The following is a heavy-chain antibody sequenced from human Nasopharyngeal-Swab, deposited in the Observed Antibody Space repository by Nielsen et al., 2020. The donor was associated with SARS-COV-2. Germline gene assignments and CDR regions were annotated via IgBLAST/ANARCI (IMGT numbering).Heavy chain of an antibody. Sequence: GESLKISCAASGFTFSVYWIHWVRQAPGKGLVYVAGINADGSDKRYADSVKGRFTISRDNSKSTLYLQMNSLRADDTALYYCADPPFSEYWGQGTLVTVSS. V-gene: IGHV3-74*01. J-gene: IGHJ4*02. CDR3: ADPPFSEY. CDR1: GFTFSVYW. CDR2: INADGSDK.